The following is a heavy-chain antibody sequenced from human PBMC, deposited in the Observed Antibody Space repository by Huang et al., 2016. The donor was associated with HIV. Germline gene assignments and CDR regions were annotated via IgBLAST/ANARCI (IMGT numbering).Heavy chain of an antibody. Sequence: EVQLVESGGDLVRPGRSLRLSCAASGFTFDDYAMHWVRPTPGKGLEWVSGINWKSGNIAYAASVRGRFTISRDNAKNSLYLQMNSLRPEDTALYYCAKDWGYDFGAFDFWGRGTMVTVSS. D-gene: IGHD3-16*01. CDR3: AKDWGYDFGAFDF. V-gene: IGHV3-9*01. CDR1: GFTFDDYA. CDR2: INWKSGNI. J-gene: IGHJ3*01.